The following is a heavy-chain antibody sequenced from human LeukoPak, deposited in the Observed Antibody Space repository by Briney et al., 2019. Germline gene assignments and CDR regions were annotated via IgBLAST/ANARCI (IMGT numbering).Heavy chain of an antibody. CDR1: GFTFSSDR. CDR2: INWNGGST. D-gene: IGHD1-26*01. J-gene: IGHJ3*02. Sequence: GGSLRLSCVASGFTFSSDRMIWVRQAPGKGLEWVSGINWNGGSTGYADSVKGRFTISRDNAKNSLYLQMNSLRAEDTALYHCARGVGATSHDAFDIWGQGTMVTVSS. CDR3: ARGVGATSHDAFDI. V-gene: IGHV3-20*01.